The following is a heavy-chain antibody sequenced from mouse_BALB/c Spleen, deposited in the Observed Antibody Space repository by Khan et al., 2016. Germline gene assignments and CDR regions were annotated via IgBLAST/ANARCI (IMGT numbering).Heavy chain of an antibody. CDR1: GYSITSDYA. D-gene: IGHD2-14*01. J-gene: IGHJ2*01. Sequence: EVQLQESGPGLVKPSQSLSLTCTVTGYSITSDYAWNWIRQFPGNKLEWMGYISYSGNTTYNPSLKSRISITRDPSKNQFFLQLNSLTTEDTATYYCARSRRYDGYFDYWGQGTTLTVSS. CDR3: ARSRRYDGYFDY. V-gene: IGHV3-2*02. CDR2: ISYSGNT.